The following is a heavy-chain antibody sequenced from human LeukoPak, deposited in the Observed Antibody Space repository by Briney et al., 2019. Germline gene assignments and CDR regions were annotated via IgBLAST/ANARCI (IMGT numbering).Heavy chain of an antibody. CDR2: IHYTGST. CDR1: GGSINSYY. J-gene: IGHJ3*02. CDR3: ASMNSYYDFWSGYLGAFDI. V-gene: IGHV4-59*01. Sequence: SETLSLTCTVSGGSINSYYWSWIRQPPGKGLECIGYIHYTGSTNYNPSLKSRVTISVDTSKNQFSLKLSSVTAADTAVYYCASMNSYYDFWSGYLGAFDIWGQGTMVTVSS. D-gene: IGHD3-3*01.